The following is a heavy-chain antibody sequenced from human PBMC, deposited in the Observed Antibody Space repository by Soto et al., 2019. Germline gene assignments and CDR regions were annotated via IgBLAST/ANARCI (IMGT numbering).Heavy chain of an antibody. V-gene: IGHV4-59*02. D-gene: IGHD6-13*01. J-gene: IGHJ4*02. CDR2: VYYSGST. CDR1: GDSVNSYY. Sequence: SETLSLTCTVTGDSVNSYYWSWMRQPPGKGLECMGYVYYSGSTNYNPSLKSRVTISVDTSKNQISLRLKSVTAADTAVYYCARDEKSGIHSFEYWGQGSLVTVS. CDR3: ARDEKSGIHSFEY.